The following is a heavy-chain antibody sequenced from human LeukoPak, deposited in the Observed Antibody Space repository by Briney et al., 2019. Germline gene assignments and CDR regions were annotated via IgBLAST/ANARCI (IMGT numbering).Heavy chain of an antibody. J-gene: IGHJ4*02. CDR3: ARAPQDEYFDY. Sequence: SETLSLTCTVSGYSISSGYYWGWIRQPPGKGLEWIGSIYYSGSTYYNPSLKSRVTISVDTSKNQFSLKLSSVTAADTAVYYCARAPQDEYFDYWGQGTLVTVSS. D-gene: IGHD5-24*01. CDR1: GYSISSGYY. CDR2: IYYSGST. V-gene: IGHV4-38-2*02.